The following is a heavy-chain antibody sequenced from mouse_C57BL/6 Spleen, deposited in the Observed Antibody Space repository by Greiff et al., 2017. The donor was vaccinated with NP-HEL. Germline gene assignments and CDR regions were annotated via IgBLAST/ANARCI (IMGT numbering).Heavy chain of an antibody. CDR3: ASYYGNFLFDY. V-gene: IGHV1-26*01. Sequence: EVQLQQSGPELVKPGASVKISCKASGYTFTDYYMNWVKQSHGKSLEWIGDINPNNGGTSYNQKFKGKATLTVDKSSSTAYMELRSLTSEDSAVYYCASYYGNFLFDYWGQGTTLTVSS. J-gene: IGHJ2*01. D-gene: IGHD2-1*01. CDR2: INPNNGGT. CDR1: GYTFTDYY.